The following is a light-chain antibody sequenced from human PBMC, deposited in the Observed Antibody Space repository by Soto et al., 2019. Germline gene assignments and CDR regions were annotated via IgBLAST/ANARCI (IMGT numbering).Light chain of an antibody. Sequence: DIQMTQSPSTLSASVGDRVTITCRASQSINNWLAWYQQNPGKAPKLLISKASSLESGVPSRFSGSGSGTEFTLTISSLQPDDFATYYCQQSNSYIFTFGPGTKVDIK. CDR2: KAS. CDR1: QSINNW. CDR3: QQSNSYIFT. J-gene: IGKJ3*01. V-gene: IGKV1-5*03.